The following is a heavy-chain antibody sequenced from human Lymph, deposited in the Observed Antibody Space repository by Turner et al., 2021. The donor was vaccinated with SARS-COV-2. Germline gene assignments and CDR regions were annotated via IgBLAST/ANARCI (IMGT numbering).Heavy chain of an antibody. V-gene: IGHV1-24*01. Sequence: QVQLVQSGAEVKKPGPSVKFPCQVSGYTLTELSMHLVRQAPGKGLEWMGGVDPEDGEIIYAQKFQGRVTMTEDTSTDTAYMELSSLRSEDTAVYYCATVLCTGSSCYYYGMDVWGQGTTVTVSS. D-gene: IGHD2-15*01. J-gene: IGHJ6*02. CDR3: ATVLCTGSSCYYYGMDV. CDR2: VDPEDGEI. CDR1: GYTLTELS.